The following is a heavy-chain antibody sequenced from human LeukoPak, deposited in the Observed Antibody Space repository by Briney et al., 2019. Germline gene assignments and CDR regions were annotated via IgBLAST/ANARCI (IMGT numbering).Heavy chain of an antibody. CDR3: ASWGDYYGSGSYGPLGYYFDY. CDR2: IHYGGST. V-gene: IGHV4-39*01. J-gene: IGHJ4*02. D-gene: IGHD3-10*01. Sequence: PSETLSLTCTVSGGSISSSYYYWGWIRQPPGKGLEWIGSIHYGGSTYYNPSLKSRVTISVDTSKNQFSLKLSSVTAADTAVYYCASWGDYYGSGSYGPLGYYFDYWGQGTLVTVSS. CDR1: GGSISSSYYY.